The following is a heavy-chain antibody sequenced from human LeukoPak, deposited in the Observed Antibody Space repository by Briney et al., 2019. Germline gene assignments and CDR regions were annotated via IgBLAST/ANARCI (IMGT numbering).Heavy chain of an antibody. CDR3: ARSMSTVTTRFFDL. J-gene: IGHJ2*01. Sequence: GGSLRLSCAASGFTFSSYAMHWVRQAPGKGLEWVAVISYDGSNKYYADSVKGRFTISRDNSKNTLYLQMNSLRAEDTAFYYCARSMSTVTTRFFDLWGRGTLVTVSS. V-gene: IGHV3-30*04. CDR2: ISYDGSNK. D-gene: IGHD4-17*01. CDR1: GFTFSSYA.